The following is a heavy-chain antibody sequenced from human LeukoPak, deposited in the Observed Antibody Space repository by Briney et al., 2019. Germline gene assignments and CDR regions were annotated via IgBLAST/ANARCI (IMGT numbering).Heavy chain of an antibody. CDR1: GYTFTNYY. Sequence: ASVKVSCKTSGYTFTNYYMHWVRQAPGQGLEWMGVINPSGGSTTYAQKFQGRVTMTTDTSTSTVYMDLSSLRSEDTAIYYGARAYGSGKYYHFDYWGQGTLVTVPS. CDR2: INPSGGST. CDR3: ARAYGSGKYYHFDY. J-gene: IGHJ4*02. D-gene: IGHD3-10*01. V-gene: IGHV1-46*01.